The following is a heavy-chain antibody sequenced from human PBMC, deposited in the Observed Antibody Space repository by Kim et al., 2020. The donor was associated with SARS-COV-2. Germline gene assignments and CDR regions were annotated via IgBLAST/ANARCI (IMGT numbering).Heavy chain of an antibody. Sequence: GGSLRLSCAASGFTFGDFAMHWVRQVPGKGLEWVSGLSWNSSVIGYADSVKGRFTIARHNAENSLYLQMNSLRAEDTAFYYCAKDLVSSSFRAFHIWGQGTMVTVSS. J-gene: IGHJ3*02. V-gene: IGHV3-9*01. D-gene: IGHD6-6*01. CDR3: AKDLVSSSFRAFHI. CDR1: GFTFGDFA. CDR2: LSWNSSVI.